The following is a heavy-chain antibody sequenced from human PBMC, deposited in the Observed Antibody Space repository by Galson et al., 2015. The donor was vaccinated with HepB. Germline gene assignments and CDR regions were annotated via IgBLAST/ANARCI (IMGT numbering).Heavy chain of an antibody. CDR2: ISAYNGNT. CDR3: ARDTLTYYYGSGSEMGWFDP. V-gene: IGHV1-18*04. Sequence: SCKASGYTFTSYGISWVRQAPGQGLEWMGWISAYNGNTNYAQKLQGRVTMTTDTSTSTAYMELRSLRSDDTAVYYCARDTLTYYYGSGSEMGWFDPWGQGTLVTVSS. D-gene: IGHD3-10*01. CDR1: GYTFTSYG. J-gene: IGHJ5*02.